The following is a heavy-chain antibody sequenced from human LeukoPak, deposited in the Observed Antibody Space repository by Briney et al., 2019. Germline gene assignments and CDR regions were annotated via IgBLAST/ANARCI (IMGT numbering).Heavy chain of an antibody. D-gene: IGHD1-7*01. CDR2: IIPIFGTA. Sequence: GSSVKVSCKASGGTFSSYAISWVRQAPGQGLEWMGRIIPIFGTANYAQKFQGRVTITTDESTSTAYMELSSLRSDDTAVYYCGGTTHYYHYMDVWGKGTTVTVSS. CDR3: GGTTHYYHYMDV. J-gene: IGHJ6*03. V-gene: IGHV1-69*05. CDR1: GGTFSSYA.